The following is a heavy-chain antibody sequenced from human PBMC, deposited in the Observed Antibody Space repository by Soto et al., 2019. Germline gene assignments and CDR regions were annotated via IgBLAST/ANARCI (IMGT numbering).Heavy chain of an antibody. Sequence: GGSLRLSCAASGFTFSSYAMSWVHQAPGKGLEWVSAISGSGGSTYYADSVKGRFTISRDNSKNTLYLQMNSLRAEDTAVYYCANENTFYSSSWYYYYGMDVWGQGTTVTVSS. CDR2: ISGSGGST. D-gene: IGHD6-13*01. CDR3: ANENTFYSSSWYYYYGMDV. V-gene: IGHV3-23*01. CDR1: GFTFSSYA. J-gene: IGHJ6*02.